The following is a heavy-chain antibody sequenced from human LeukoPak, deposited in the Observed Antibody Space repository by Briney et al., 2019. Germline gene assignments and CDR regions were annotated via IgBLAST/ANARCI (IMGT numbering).Heavy chain of an antibody. Sequence: VNVFYKVSGYTFTDYYMHWVQQARGKGLVGMRLVDPEDGETIYAEKFQGRVTITADTSTDTAYMELRSLRSEDTAVYYCATQPGGGVAAAVHDGYWRQGTLVTVSS. J-gene: IGHJ4*02. CDR2: VDPEDGET. CDR1: GYTFTDYY. V-gene: IGHV1-69-2*01. CDR3: ATQPGGGVAAAVHDGY. D-gene: IGHD6-13*01.